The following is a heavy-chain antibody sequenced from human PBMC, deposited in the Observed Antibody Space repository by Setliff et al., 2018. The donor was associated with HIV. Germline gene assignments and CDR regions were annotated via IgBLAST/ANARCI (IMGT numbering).Heavy chain of an antibody. J-gene: IGHJ4*02. CDR2: IYYRGSA. CDR1: GGSITTTNDY. Sequence: PSETLSLTCTVSGGSITTTNDYWGWVRQSPGKGLEWIGVIYYRGSAYYNLSLQSRVTLSVDTSKNSFSLHLTSVTAADTAVYFCARARGPPLPVLDFWGQGTLVTVSS. V-gene: IGHV4-39*07. D-gene: IGHD3-10*01. CDR3: ARARGPPLPVLDF.